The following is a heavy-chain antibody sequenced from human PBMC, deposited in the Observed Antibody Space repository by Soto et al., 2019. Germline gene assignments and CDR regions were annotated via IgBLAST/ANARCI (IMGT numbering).Heavy chain of an antibody. CDR3: ARHSASWQWFDY. Sequence: QVQLQESGPGLVKPSQTLSLTCSVSGGSISSGGYYWSWIRQHPEKGLEWIGYIYYSGSTNYNPSLKSRVIISVDTSSNRFSLDLXXXXXXDTAIYYCARHSASWQWFDYWGQGTLVTVSS. CDR2: IYYSGST. J-gene: IGHJ5*01. V-gene: IGHV4-31*03. CDR1: GGSISSGGYY. D-gene: IGHD1-26*01.